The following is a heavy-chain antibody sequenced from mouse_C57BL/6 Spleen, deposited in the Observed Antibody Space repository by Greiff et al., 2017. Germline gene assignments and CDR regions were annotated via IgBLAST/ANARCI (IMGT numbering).Heavy chain of an antibody. CDR2: IYPSSGST. CDR3: ARRKAGYPSLDY. J-gene: IGHJ2*01. V-gene: IGHV1-55*01. Sequence: QVQLQQPGAELVKPGASVKLSCKASGYTFTSYWMHWVKQRPGQGLEWIGEIYPSSGSTNYNEKFKSKATLTVDTSSSTAYMQLSSLTSEDSAVYYCARRKAGYPSLDYWGQGTTLTVSS. CDR1: GYTFTSYW. D-gene: IGHD2-2*01.